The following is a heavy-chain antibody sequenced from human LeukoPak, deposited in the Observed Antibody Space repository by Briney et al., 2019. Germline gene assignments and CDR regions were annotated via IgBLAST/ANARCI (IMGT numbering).Heavy chain of an antibody. J-gene: IGHJ6*02. V-gene: IGHV3-23*01. CDR2: ISGSGDAT. CDR3: AKDPEPYHYYGMDV. Sequence: GGSLRLSCEASGFTFRYYAMSWVRQARGKGLEWLSAISGSGDATYHGDSMQGRFTISRDNFKNTLYLQMNSLRAEDTAVYYCAKDPEPYHYYGMDVWGQGTTVTVSS. CDR1: GFTFRYYA.